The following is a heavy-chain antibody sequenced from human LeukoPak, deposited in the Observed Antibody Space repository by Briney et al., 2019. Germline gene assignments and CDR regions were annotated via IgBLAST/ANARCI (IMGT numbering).Heavy chain of an antibody. D-gene: IGHD2/OR15-2a*01. V-gene: IGHV4-39*01. J-gene: IGHJ3*02. Sequence: KPSETLSLTCTVSGGSISSSTYYWGWIRQPPGKGLEWIGSIYYSGSTNYNPSLKGRVTISVDTSNNQFSLKLSSVTAADTALYYCARHLSASDAFGIWGQGTMVTVSS. CDR2: IYYSGST. CDR3: ARHLSASDAFGI. CDR1: GGSISSSTYY.